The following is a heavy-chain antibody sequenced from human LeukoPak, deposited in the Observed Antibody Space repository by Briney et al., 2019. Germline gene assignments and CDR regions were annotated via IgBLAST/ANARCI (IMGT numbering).Heavy chain of an antibody. V-gene: IGHV3-30*18. CDR3: AKGPYFDY. CDR2: ISYDGSNK. J-gene: IGHJ4*02. Sequence: GGSLRLSCAASGFTFSSYGMHWVRQAAGKGLEWVAVISYDGSNKYYADSVKGRFTISRDNSKNTLYLQMNSLRAEDTAVYYCAKGPYFDYWGQGTLVTVSS. CDR1: GFTFSSYG.